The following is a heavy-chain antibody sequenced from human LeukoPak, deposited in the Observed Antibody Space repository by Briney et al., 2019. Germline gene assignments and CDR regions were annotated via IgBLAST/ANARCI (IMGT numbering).Heavy chain of an antibody. CDR2: ISGSGGST. Sequence: GGSLRLSCAASGFTFSSYAMSWVRRAPGKGLEWVSAISGSGGSTYYADSVKGRFTISRDNSKNTLYLQMNSLRAEDTAVYYCAKDMILLSRFDPWGQGTLVTVSS. V-gene: IGHV3-23*01. J-gene: IGHJ5*02. CDR1: GFTFSSYA. D-gene: IGHD3-10*01. CDR3: AKDMILLSRFDP.